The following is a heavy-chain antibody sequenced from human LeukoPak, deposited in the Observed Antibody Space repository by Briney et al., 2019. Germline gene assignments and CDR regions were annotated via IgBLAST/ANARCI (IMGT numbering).Heavy chain of an antibody. CDR1: GGSIRSYY. D-gene: IGHD6-13*01. V-gene: IGHV4-59*08. Sequence: SETLSLTCTVSGGSIRSYYWSWIRQPPGKGLEWIGYIYYSGSTNYNPSLKSRVTISVDTSKNQFSLKLSSVTAADTAVYYCARLDGYSSSWYHYWGQGTLVTVSS. CDR3: ARLDGYSSSWYHY. J-gene: IGHJ4*02. CDR2: IYYSGST.